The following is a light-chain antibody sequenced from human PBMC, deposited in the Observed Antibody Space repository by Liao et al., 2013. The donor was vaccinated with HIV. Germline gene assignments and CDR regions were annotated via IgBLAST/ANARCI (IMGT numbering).Light chain of an antibody. J-gene: IGLJ3*02. CDR3: QVWDSTTGM. V-gene: IGLV3-1*01. CDR1: KLGHKY. Sequence: SYELTQPPSVSVSPGQTASITCSGDKLGHKYVHWYQQKAGQSPLLVIYEDTKRPSGIHERFSGSNSGNTATLTISGTQAVDEADYFCQVWDSTTGMFGGGTKLTVL. CDR2: EDT.